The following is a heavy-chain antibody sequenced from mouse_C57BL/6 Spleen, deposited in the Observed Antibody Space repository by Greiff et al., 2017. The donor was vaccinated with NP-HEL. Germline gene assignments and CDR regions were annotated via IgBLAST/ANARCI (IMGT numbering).Heavy chain of an antibody. CDR2: IDPNSGGT. Sequence: QVQLQQPGAELVKPGASVTLSCKASGYTFTSYWMHWVKQRPGRGLEWIGRIDPNSGGTKYNEKFKSKATLTVDKPSSTAYMQLSSLTSADSAVYYCAGSYGSSYWYFDVWGKGTTVTVSS. CDR1: GYTFTSYW. CDR3: AGSYGSSYWYFDV. D-gene: IGHD1-1*01. J-gene: IGHJ1*03. V-gene: IGHV1-72*01.